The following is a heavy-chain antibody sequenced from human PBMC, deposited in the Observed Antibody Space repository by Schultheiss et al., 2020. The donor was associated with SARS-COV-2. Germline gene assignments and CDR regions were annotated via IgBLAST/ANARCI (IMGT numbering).Heavy chain of an antibody. Sequence: GGSLRLSCAASGFTFSSSAMSWVRQASGKGLEWVSAISGSGVSTYYTDSVKGRFTISRDNSKNTLYLQMNSLRAEDTAVYYCARGRRYDSSGYYDVHFDYWGQGTLVTVSS. D-gene: IGHD3-22*01. V-gene: IGHV3-23*01. CDR3: ARGRRYDSSGYYDVHFDY. CDR2: ISGSGVST. CDR1: GFTFSSSA. J-gene: IGHJ4*02.